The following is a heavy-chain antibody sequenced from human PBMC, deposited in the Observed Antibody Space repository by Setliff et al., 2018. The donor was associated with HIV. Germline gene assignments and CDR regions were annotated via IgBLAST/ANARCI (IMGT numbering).Heavy chain of an antibody. CDR3: ARERLSRLGFDY. V-gene: IGHV4-39*02. D-gene: IGHD1-1*01. J-gene: IGHJ4*02. Sequence: PSETLSLTCNVSVGSFSNTDYYWGWIRQSPGKGLEWIGSFHYSGPTSYNPSLRRRVTISIDTSKNQFSLKLTSMTAADTAVYYCARERLSRLGFDYWGQGTLVTVSS. CDR2: FHYSGPT. CDR1: VGSFSNTDYY.